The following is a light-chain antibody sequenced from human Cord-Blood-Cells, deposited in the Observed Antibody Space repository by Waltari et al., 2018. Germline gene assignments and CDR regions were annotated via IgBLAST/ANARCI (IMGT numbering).Light chain of an antibody. V-gene: IGKV1-39*01. CDR3: QQSYSTPRT. CDR2: AAS. CDR1: QSISSY. Sequence: DIQMTQSPSSPSASVGDRVTIPCRASQSISSYLNWYQQKPGKAPKLLIYAASSLQSWVPSRFSGSGSGTDFTLTISSLQPEDFATYYCQQSYSTPRTFGQGTKVEIK. J-gene: IGKJ1*01.